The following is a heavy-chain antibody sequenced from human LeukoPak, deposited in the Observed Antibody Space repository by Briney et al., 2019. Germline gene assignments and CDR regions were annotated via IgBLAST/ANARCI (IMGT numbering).Heavy chain of an antibody. CDR2: IYSGGST. D-gene: IGHD2-15*01. CDR1: GFTVSSNY. CDR3: AKDYCSGGSCYPADWFDP. J-gene: IGHJ5*02. Sequence: GGSLRLSCAASGFTVSSNYMSWVRQAPGKGLEWVSVIYSGGSTYYADSVKGRFTISRDNSKNTLYLQMNSLRAEDTAVYYCAKDYCSGGSCYPADWFDPWGQGTLVTVSS. V-gene: IGHV3-53*01.